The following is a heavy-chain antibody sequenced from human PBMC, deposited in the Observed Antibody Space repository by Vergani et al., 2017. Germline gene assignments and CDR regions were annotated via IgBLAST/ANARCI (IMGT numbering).Heavy chain of an antibody. V-gene: IGHV1-69*12. D-gene: IGHD5-24*01. CDR1: GGTFSSYA. CDR3: ARGRDGYNYNLGWFDP. Sequence: QVQLVQSGAEVKKPGSSVKVSCKASGGTFSSYAISWVRQAPGQGLEWMGGTIPIFGTANYAQKFQGRVTITADESSSRAYMELSSMRSEDTDVYYCARGRDGYNYNLGWFDPWGQGTLVTVSS. J-gene: IGHJ5*02. CDR2: TIPIFGTA.